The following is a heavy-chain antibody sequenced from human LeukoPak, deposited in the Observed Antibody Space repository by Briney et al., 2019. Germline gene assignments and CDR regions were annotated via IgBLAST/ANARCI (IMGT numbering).Heavy chain of an antibody. CDR3: ARHGDYDSSGYSQLFDY. J-gene: IGHJ4*02. CDR2: IYYSGST. V-gene: IGHV4-39*01. Sequence: SETLSLTCTVSGGSISSSSYYWGWIRQPAGKGLEWIGSIYYSGSTYYNPSLKSRVTISVDTSKNQFSLKLSSVTAADTAVYYCARHGDYDSSGYSQLFDYWGQGTLVTVSS. CDR1: GGSISSSSYY. D-gene: IGHD3-22*01.